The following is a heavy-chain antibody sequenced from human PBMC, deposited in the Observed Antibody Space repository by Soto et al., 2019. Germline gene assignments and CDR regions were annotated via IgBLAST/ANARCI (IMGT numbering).Heavy chain of an antibody. CDR1: GGTFNSYS. Sequence: QVQLVQSGAEVKTPGSSVKVSCKASGGTFNSYSIDWVRQAPGQGFEWMGGIIPMSGRPNYAQRFQGRVTLRANKSTTKVYMEVNSLEHEDTAVYYCTRWGRQSANWFDPWGLVTLGTVSS. J-gene: IGHJ5*02. V-gene: IGHV1-69*06. CDR3: TRWGRQSANWFDP. CDR2: IIPMSGRP. D-gene: IGHD3-16*01.